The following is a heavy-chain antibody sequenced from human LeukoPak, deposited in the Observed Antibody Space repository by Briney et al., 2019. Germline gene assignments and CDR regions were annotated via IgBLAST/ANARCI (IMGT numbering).Heavy chain of an antibody. J-gene: IGHJ4*02. CDR1: GGSFSGYY. CDR3: ARGGNYDILTGYYNVADFDY. Sequence: SETLSLTCAVYGGSFSGYYWSWIRQPPGKGLEWIGEINHSGSTNYNPSLKSRVTISVDTSKNQFSLKLSSVTAADTAVYYCARGGNYDILTGYYNVADFDYWGQGTLVTVSS. D-gene: IGHD3-9*01. CDR2: INHSGST. V-gene: IGHV4-34*01.